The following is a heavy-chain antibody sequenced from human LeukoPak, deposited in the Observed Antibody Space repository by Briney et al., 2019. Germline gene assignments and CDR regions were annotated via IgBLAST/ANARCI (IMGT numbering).Heavy chain of an antibody. CDR1: GGSISSSSYY. Sequence: PSETLSLTCTVSGGSISSSSYYWGWIRQPPGKGLEWIGYIHYSGSIDYNPSLKSRVTISVDTSKNQFSLKLSSVTAADTAVYYCARVRALSYYDSSGDLYYFDYWGQGTLVTVSS. J-gene: IGHJ4*02. CDR3: ARVRALSYYDSSGDLYYFDY. CDR2: IHYSGSI. D-gene: IGHD3-22*01. V-gene: IGHV4-61*05.